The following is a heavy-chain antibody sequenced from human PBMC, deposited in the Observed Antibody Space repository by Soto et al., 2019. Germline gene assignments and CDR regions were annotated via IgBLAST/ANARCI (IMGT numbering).Heavy chain of an antibody. CDR3: SIGSWSAETFDI. CDR1: GGTFSTYT. CDR2: IIPMLAVT. Sequence: QVHLVQSGAEVKKPGSSVKVSCKAAGGTFSTYTLIWVRQAPGQGLEWMGRIIPMLAVTNSAQRFQGRVTLTADKSNSTAFMELTSLRSDDTAVYYCSIGSWSAETFDIWGQGTMVTVSS. D-gene: IGHD2-2*01. J-gene: IGHJ3*02. V-gene: IGHV1-69*02.